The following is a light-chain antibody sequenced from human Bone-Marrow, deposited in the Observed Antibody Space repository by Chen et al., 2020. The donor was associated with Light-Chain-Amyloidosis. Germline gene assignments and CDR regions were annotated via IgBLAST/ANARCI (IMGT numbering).Light chain of an antibody. Sequence: QSALTQPASVYGSPGQSPTNSGTGTSSDVGGDNHVSWYQQHPDKAPELMIYQVTNRPSWVPDRFSGSKSDNTASLTISGLQTEDEADYFCSSYTITNTLVFGSGTRVTVL. CDR2: QVT. CDR1: SSDVGGDNH. J-gene: IGLJ1*01. CDR3: SSYTITNTLV. V-gene: IGLV2-14*01.